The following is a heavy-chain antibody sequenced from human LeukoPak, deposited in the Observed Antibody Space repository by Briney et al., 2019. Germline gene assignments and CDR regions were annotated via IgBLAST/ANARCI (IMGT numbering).Heavy chain of an antibody. CDR3: ARSRPLRFLEWLLWFDP. CDR1: GGTFSGYY. Sequence: SETLSLTCAGYGGTFSGYYWSWIRQPPGKGLEWIGEINHSGSTNYNPSLKSRVTISVDTSKNQFSLKLSSVTAADTAVYYCARSRPLRFLEWLLWFDPWGQGTLVTVSS. V-gene: IGHV4-34*08. D-gene: IGHD3-3*01. J-gene: IGHJ5*02. CDR2: INHSGST.